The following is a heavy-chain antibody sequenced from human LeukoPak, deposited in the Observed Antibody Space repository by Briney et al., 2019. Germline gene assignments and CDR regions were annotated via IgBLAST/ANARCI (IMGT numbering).Heavy chain of an antibody. D-gene: IGHD6-19*01. V-gene: IGHV4-59*08. CDR1: DGSLSTYY. CDR3: ARQGSVGLADAFDI. Sequence: SETPSLTCTVSDGSLSTYYWSWIRQPPGKELEWIGYIYYSGGTNYNPSLKSRVTMSVDTSKNQFSLKLSSVTAADTAVYYCARQGSVGLADAFDIWGQGTMVTVSS. J-gene: IGHJ3*02. CDR2: IYYSGGT.